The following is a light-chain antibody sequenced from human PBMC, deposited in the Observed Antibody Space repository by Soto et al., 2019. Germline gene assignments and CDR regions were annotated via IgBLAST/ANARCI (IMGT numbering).Light chain of an antibody. CDR2: AAS. V-gene: IGKV1-9*01. Sequence: DIQLTQSPSFLSASVGDRVTITCRASQVISSYLAWYQQKPGKAPKLLIYAASTLQSGVPSRFSGSISGTEGTLTISSLQNEDGSTYYCQQLNSYTITFGQGTRLEIK. CDR3: QQLNSYTIT. CDR1: QVISSY. J-gene: IGKJ5*01.